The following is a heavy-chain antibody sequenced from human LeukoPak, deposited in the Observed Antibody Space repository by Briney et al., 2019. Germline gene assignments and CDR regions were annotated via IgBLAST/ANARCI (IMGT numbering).Heavy chain of an antibody. Sequence: PSETLSLTCTVSGGSISSYYWSWIRQPPGKGLEWIGYIYYSGSTNYNPSLKSRVTISVDTSKNQFSLKLSSVTAADTAIYYCARGAYDSSGHYYYFDYWGQGTLVTVSS. J-gene: IGHJ4*02. CDR3: ARGAYDSSGHYYYFDY. CDR1: GGSISSYY. D-gene: IGHD3-22*01. CDR2: IYYSGST. V-gene: IGHV4-59*01.